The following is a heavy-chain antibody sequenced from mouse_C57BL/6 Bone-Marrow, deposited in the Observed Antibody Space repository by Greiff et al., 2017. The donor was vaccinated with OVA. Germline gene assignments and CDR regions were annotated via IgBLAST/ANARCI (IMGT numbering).Heavy chain of an antibody. Sequence: QVQLQQPGAELVKPGASVKLSCKASGYTFTSYWVPWVKPRPWRGLEWIGRIAPNSGGTKYNEKFKSKATLTVDKPSSTAYMQLSSLTSEDSAVYYCARGGGNYEFAYWGQGTLVTVSA. CDR3: ARGGGNYEFAY. CDR2: IAPNSGGT. D-gene: IGHD2-1*01. J-gene: IGHJ3*01. V-gene: IGHV1-72*01. CDR1: GYTFTSYW.